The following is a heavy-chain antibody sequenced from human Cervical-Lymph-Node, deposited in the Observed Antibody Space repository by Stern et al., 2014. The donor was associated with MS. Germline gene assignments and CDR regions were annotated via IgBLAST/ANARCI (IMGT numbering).Heavy chain of an antibody. Sequence: QLQESGPGLVKPSQTLSLTCTVSGGSISSGSYYWSWIRQPAGKGLEWIGRIYTSGSTNYTPPLKGRFNISVDTSKNQFPRKLSSVTAADTAVYYCARDCRLRYFDNYGMDVWGQGTTVTVSS. V-gene: IGHV4-61*02. CDR1: GGSISSGSYY. J-gene: IGHJ6*02. D-gene: IGHD3-9*01. CDR2: IYTSGST. CDR3: ARDCRLRYFDNYGMDV.